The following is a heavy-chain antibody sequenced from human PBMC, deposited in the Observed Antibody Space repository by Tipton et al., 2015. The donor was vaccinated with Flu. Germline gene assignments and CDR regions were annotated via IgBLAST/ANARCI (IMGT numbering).Heavy chain of an antibody. CDR2: INPNGGAT. V-gene: IGHV1-46*01. CDR3: ARDNSAANTVRWFDS. J-gene: IGHJ5*01. D-gene: IGHD1-26*01. CDR1: GYTFIRNY. Sequence: QLVQSGAEVKKPGASVKVSCRASGYTFIRNYVHWVRQAPGQGLEWMGIINPNGGATTYEKKFQGRITITRDTSAGTVYMELSSLRSEDTAMYYCARDNSAANTVRWFDSWGQGTLVTVSS.